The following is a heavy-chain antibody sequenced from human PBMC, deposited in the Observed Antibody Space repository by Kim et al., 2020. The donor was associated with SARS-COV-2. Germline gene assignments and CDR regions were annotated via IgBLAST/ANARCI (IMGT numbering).Heavy chain of an antibody. CDR2: TYYSGST. CDR1: GGSISSGGYY. CDR3: ARGKAVAATLVGG. D-gene: IGHD2-15*01. J-gene: IGHJ4*02. Sequence: SETLSLTCTVSGGSISSGGYYWSWIRQHPGKGLEWIGYTYYSGSTYYNPSLKSRVTISVDTSKNQFSLKLSSVTAADTAVYYCARGKAVAATLVGGWGQGTLVTVSS. V-gene: IGHV4-31*03.